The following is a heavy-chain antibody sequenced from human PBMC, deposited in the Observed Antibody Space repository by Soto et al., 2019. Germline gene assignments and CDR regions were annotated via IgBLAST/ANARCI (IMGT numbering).Heavy chain of an antibody. D-gene: IGHD3-10*01. Sequence: SGPTLVHPTQTLTLTCTFSGFSLSTSGMCVSWIRQPPVKALEWLARIDWDDDKYYSTSLKTRLTISKDTSKNQVVRTMTNIDPVDTATYYCARILALHYGSGSHNYWGQGTLVTVSS. CDR1: GFSLSTSGMC. CDR2: IDWDDDK. V-gene: IGHV2-70*11. CDR3: ARILALHYGSGSHNY. J-gene: IGHJ4*02.